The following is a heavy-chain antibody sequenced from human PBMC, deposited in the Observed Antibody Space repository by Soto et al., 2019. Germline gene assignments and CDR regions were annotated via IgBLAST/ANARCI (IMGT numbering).Heavy chain of an antibody. CDR2: INPSGGST. CDR3: ARVHSNIYYYYGMDV. D-gene: IGHD4-4*01. J-gene: IGHJ6*02. CDR1: GYPFTHHY. V-gene: IGHV1-46*01. Sequence: GASVKVSRKASGYPFTHHYMHLVRTAPGQGLEWMGIINPSGGSTSYAQKFQGRVTMTRDTSTSTVYMELSSLRSEDTAVYYCARVHSNIYYYYGMDVWGQGTTVTVSS.